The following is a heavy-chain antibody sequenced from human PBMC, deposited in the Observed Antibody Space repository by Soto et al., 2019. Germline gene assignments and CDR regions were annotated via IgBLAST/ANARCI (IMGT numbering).Heavy chain of an antibody. CDR2: ISGSGGST. Sequence: EVQLLESAGGLVQPGGSLRLSCAASGFTFSSCAMSWVRQAPGKGLEWVSTISGSGGSTYYADSVKGRFTISRNNSKNTLYLQINSLRAEYTAIDYCAKQGVVGAATPWFDPWGQGTLVTVSS. V-gene: IGHV3-23*01. CDR1: GFTFSSCA. D-gene: IGHD2-15*01. CDR3: AKQGVVGAATPWFDP. J-gene: IGHJ5*02.